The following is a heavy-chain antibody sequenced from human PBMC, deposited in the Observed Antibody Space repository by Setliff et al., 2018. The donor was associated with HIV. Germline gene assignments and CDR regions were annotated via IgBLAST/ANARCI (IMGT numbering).Heavy chain of an antibody. J-gene: IGHJ4*02. CDR3: ARGRRIDDFWSGYFSRYYFEY. D-gene: IGHD3-3*01. V-gene: IGHV1-8*03. CDR2: MNPNSGNT. Sequence: ASVKASCKASGYTFTSYDINWVRQATGQGLEWMGWMNPNSGNTGYAQKFQGRVTITRNTSISTAYMELSSLRSEDTAVYYCARGRRIDDFWSGYFSRYYFEYWGQGTLVTVSS. CDR1: GYTFTSYD.